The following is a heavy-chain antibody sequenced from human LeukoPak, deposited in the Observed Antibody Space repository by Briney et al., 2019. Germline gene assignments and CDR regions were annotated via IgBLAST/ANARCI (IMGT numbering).Heavy chain of an antibody. D-gene: IGHD4-17*01. Sequence: PSETLSLTCAVYGGSFSGYYWSWIRQPPGKGLEWIGEINHSGSTNYNPSLKSRVTISVDTSKNQFSLKLSSVTAADTAVYYCARVFTVTTDPHCDYWGQGTLVTVSS. V-gene: IGHV4-34*01. CDR2: INHSGST. CDR3: ARVFTVTTDPHCDY. CDR1: GGSFSGYY. J-gene: IGHJ4*02.